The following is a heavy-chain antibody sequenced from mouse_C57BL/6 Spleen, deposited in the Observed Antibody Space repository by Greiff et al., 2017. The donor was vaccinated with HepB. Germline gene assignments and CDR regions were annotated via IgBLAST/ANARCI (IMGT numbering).Heavy chain of an antibody. V-gene: IGHV1-42*01. CDR1: GYSFTGYY. Sequence: VQLQQSGPELVKPGASVKISCKASGYSFTGYYMNWVKQSPEKSLEWIGEINPSTGGTTYNQKFKAKATLTVDKSSSTAYMQLKSLTSEDSAVYYCAVIYYGNPFDYWGQGTTLTVSS. D-gene: IGHD2-1*01. CDR3: AVIYYGNPFDY. CDR2: INPSTGGT. J-gene: IGHJ2*01.